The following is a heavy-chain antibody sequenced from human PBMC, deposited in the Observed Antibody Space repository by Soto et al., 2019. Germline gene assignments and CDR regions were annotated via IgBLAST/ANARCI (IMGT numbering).Heavy chain of an antibody. CDR1: GATFSTTG. CDR3: ARASPVICGGDPCYRLDSSFDS. Sequence: QVQLVQSGAEVRKPGSSLRVSCKSSGATFSTTGISWVRQAPGQGLEWMGGIIPLFGTPKYARKFQGRVSIPADESTKTVYMELNSLRPDDAAVYYCARASPVICGGDPCYRLDSSFDSWGQGSLVIVSS. J-gene: IGHJ5*01. D-gene: IGHD2-21*02. V-gene: IGHV1-69*01. CDR2: IIPLFGTP.